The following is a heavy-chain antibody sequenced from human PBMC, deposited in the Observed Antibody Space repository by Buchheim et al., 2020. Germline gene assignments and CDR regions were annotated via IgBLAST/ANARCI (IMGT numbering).Heavy chain of an antibody. CDR3: ARGEFGELED. Sequence: QVQLQQGGAGLVKPSETLSLTCGVYSGSFSGFYWTWIRQPPGRGLEWIGEVDHRGRTNYNPSLKSRVTISTNTSKKQFSLRLDSVTAADSAVYFCARGEFGELEDLGRGTL. J-gene: IGHJ1*01. CDR1: SGSFSGFY. V-gene: IGHV4-34*01. D-gene: IGHD3-10*01. CDR2: VDHRGRT.